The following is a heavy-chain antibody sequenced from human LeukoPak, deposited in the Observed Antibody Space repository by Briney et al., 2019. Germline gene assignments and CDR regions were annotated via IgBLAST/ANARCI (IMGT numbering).Heavy chain of an antibody. J-gene: IGHJ4*02. V-gene: IGHV3-7*01. CDR2: IKQDGSEK. CDR3: ARDPNTAWFGELFLDY. D-gene: IGHD3-10*01. Sequence: PGGSLRLSCAASGFTFSSYWMSWVRQAPGKGLEWVANIKQDGSEKYYVDSVKGRFTISRDNAKNSLYLQMNSLRAEDTAVYYCARDPNTAWFGELFLDYWGQGTLVTVPS. CDR1: GFTFSSYW.